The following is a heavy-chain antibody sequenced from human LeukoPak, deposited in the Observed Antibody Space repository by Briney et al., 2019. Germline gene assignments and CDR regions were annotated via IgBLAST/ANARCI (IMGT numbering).Heavy chain of an antibody. J-gene: IGHJ3*02. CDR3: AREGLYGLAFDI. V-gene: IGHV1-8*01. CDR2: MNPNSGNT. Sequence: ASVKVSCKASGYTFTSYDINWVRQATGQGLGWMGWMNPNSGNTGYAQKLQGRVTMTRNTSISTAYMELSSLRSEDTAVYYCAREGLYGLAFDIWGQGTMVTVSS. CDR1: GYTFTSYD. D-gene: IGHD2-8*01.